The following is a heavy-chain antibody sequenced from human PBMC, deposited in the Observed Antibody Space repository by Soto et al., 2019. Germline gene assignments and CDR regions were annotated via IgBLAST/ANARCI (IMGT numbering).Heavy chain of an antibody. V-gene: IGHV1-18*01. CDR3: AREGRGGPLIY. CDR1: GYTFTNYG. Sequence: QVQLVQSGVEVKMPGASVKLACKASGYTFTNYGLTWVRQAPGQGLEWIGWVSGYNRNTNYAQKFEDRVIMTTDTSASTAFMELRSLRPDGTGIDFVAREGRGGPLIYWGQGTLLTVSP. CDR2: VSGYNRNT. D-gene: IGHD3-10*01. J-gene: IGHJ4*02.